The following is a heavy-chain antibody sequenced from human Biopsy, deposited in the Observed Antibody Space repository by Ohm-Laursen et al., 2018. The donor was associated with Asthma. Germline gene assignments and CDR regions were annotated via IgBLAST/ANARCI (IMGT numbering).Heavy chain of an antibody. CDR3: ARKEGSGISRTGYSLDF. CDR2: INFVFGTT. CDR1: GGSFNTYV. D-gene: IGHD2-2*01. Sequence: SVSASPTSLGGSFNTYVIGSVRHPPGHGRVCMCGINFVFGTTTYPQKFQDRVTITADDSTSTVYMELSSLRSEDTAVYYYARKEGSGISRTGYSLDFWGQGTLVTVSS. V-gene: IGHV1-69*13. J-gene: IGHJ4*02.